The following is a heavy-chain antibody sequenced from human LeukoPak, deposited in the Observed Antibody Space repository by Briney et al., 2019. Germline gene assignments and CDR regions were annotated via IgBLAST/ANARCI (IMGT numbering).Heavy chain of an antibody. V-gene: IGHV3-21*01. CDR3: ARDSHYYERSSDY. D-gene: IGHD3-22*01. CDR1: GFTFSSYS. CDR2: ISSSSSYI. Sequence: GGSLRLSCAASGFTFSSYSMNWVRQAPGKGLEWVSSISSSSSYIYYADSVKGRFTISRDNAKNSLYLQMNSLRAEDTAVYYCARDSHYYERSSDYWGQGTLVTVSS. J-gene: IGHJ4*02.